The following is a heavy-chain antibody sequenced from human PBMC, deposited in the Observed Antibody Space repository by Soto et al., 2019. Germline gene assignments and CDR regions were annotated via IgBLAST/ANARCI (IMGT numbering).Heavy chain of an antibody. J-gene: IGHJ4*02. CDR2: IIPIFGTA. V-gene: IGHV1-69*13. CDR1: GGTFSIYA. CDR3: ASPWYYDSSGYYYFDY. D-gene: IGHD3-22*01. Sequence: TVKVSCKASGGTFSIYAISWVRQAPGQGLEWMGGIIPIFGTANYAQKFQGRVTITADESTSTAYMELSSLRSEDTAVYYCASPWYYDSSGYYYFDYWGQGTLVTVSS.